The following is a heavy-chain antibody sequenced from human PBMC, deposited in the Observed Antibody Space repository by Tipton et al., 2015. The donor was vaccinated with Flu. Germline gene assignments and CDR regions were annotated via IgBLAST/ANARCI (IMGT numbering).Heavy chain of an antibody. CDR3: ARRPPYRYGSRGEAVDI. CDR2: INHSGST. CDR1: GGSFSGYY. J-gene: IGHJ3*02. V-gene: IGHV4-34*01. D-gene: IGHD5-18*01. Sequence: TLSLTCAVYGGSFSGYYWSWIRQPPGKGLEWIGEINHSGSTNYNPSLKSRVTISVDTSKNQFSLKLSSVTAADTAVYYCARRPPYRYGSRGEAVDIWGKGTMVTVSS.